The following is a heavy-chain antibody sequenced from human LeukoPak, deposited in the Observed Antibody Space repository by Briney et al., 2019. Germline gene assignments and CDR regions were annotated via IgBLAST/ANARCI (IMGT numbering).Heavy chain of an antibody. J-gene: IGHJ4*02. CDR1: GGSFSGYY. CDR2: INHSGST. Sequence: KSSETLSLTCAVYGGSFSGYYWSWIRQPPGKGLEWIGEINHSGSTNYNPSLKSRVTISVDTSKNQFSLKLSSVTAADTAVYYCARGPHSSGYYYGFDYWGQGTLVTVSS. D-gene: IGHD3-22*01. CDR3: ARGPHSSGYYYGFDY. V-gene: IGHV4-34*01.